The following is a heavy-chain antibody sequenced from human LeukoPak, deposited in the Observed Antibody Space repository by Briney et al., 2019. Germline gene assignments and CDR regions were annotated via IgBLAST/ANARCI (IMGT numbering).Heavy chain of an antibody. Sequence: AASVNVSCKASGYTFTSYYMHWVRHAPGQGLEWRGIINPSGGSTSYAQKFQGRVTMTRDMSTSTFYMELSSLRSDDTAVYYCARELIVGATTDDDALDIWGQETMVTVSS. V-gene: IGHV1-46*01. CDR1: GYTFTSYY. CDR2: INPSGGST. CDR3: ARELIVGATTDDDALDI. D-gene: IGHD1-26*01. J-gene: IGHJ3*02.